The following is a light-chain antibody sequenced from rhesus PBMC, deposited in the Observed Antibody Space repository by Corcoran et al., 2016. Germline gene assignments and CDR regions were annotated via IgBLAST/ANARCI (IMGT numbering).Light chain of an antibody. CDR1: SSDIGGHNG. CDR3: CSVLTGSTYI. J-gene: IGLJ1*01. V-gene: IGLV2-38*01. Sequence: QSTLTQPPSVSKSLGQSVTISCTGTSSDIGGHNGVSWYQQSSGTAPRLLISDVNRRPPGVSDRFSGSKSDNTASLTISGLQAEDEAYYYCCSVLTGSTYIFGTGTRLTVL. CDR2: DVN.